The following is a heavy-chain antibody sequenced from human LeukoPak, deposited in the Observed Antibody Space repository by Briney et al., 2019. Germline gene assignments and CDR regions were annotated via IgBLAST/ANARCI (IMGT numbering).Heavy chain of an antibody. D-gene: IGHD2-15*01. CDR3: ARAGYCGDGGCRGGSAFDV. Sequence: ASVKVSCKTSGYTFTNYDIYWVRQAPGQGLECMGWISGYTGDTKYAQILQGRFTVTTDTSTNTAYMELRSLTHDDTAVYYCARAGYCGDGGCRGGSAFDVWGQGTMVTVSS. J-gene: IGHJ3*01. CDR2: ISGYTGDT. CDR1: GYTFTNYD. V-gene: IGHV1-18*01.